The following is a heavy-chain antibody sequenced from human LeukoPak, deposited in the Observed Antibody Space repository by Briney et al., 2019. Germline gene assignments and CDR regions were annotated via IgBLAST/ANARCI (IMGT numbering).Heavy chain of an antibody. J-gene: IGHJ4*02. CDR1: GGSISSGSYY. Sequence: SETLSLTCTVSGGSISSGSYYWSWIRQPAGRGLEWIVRIYTSGSTNYNPSLKSRVTISVDTSKNQFSLKLSSVTAADTAVYYCASQLYYDSSGYYPTWFDYWGQGTLVTVSS. CDR2: IYTSGST. D-gene: IGHD3-22*01. V-gene: IGHV4-61*02. CDR3: ASQLYYDSSGYYPTWFDY.